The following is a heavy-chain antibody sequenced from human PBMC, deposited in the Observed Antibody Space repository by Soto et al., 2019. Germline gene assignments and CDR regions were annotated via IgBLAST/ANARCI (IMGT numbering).Heavy chain of an antibody. CDR1: GGSISTVNYW. CDR3: ARGPSGDKVDS. Sequence: QVQLQESGPGLVKPSQTLSLTCTVSGGSISTVNYWWSWIRQSPDMGLEWIGHIYNGGRTYNNPSLESRVTMSVDTSKNPLSLTLSSVSAADTAVYYCARGPSGDKVDSWGQGTLVTVSS. D-gene: IGHD7-27*01. V-gene: IGHV4-30-4*01. CDR2: IYNGGRT. J-gene: IGHJ4*02.